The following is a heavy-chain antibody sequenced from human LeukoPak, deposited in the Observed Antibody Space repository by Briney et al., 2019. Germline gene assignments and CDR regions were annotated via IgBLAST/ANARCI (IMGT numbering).Heavy chain of an antibody. J-gene: IGHJ5*02. D-gene: IGHD4-17*01. CDR1: GFSFSTFA. Sequence: PGGSLRLSXTASGFSFSTFAMSWVGQAPGKGLEWVSGMIGTGSTYYADSVKGRFTLSRDSSKNTVYMQMKSLRDEDTAIYYCGKYLHYGDGRWEFDPWGQGTLVSVAS. CDR2: MIGTGST. V-gene: IGHV3-23*01. CDR3: GKYLHYGDGRWEFDP.